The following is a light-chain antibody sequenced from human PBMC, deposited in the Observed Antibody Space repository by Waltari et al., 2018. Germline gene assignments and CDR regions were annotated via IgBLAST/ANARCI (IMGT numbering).Light chain of an antibody. J-gene: IGLJ3*02. CDR3: SSYSSTNTVV. V-gene: IGLV2-14*03. CDR2: DVT. CDR1: SSDVGGYNF. Sequence: QSALTQPASVSGSPGQSVTISCTGTSSDVGGYNFFSWYQQHPGRAPKLMFYDVTHRPPGVSPRFSGSKSGDTASLTISGLQAADEAEYYCSSYSSTNTVVFGGGTQLTV.